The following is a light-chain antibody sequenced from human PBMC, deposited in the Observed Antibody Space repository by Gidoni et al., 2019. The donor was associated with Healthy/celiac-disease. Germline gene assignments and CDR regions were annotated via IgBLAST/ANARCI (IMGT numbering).Light chain of an antibody. V-gene: IGKV3-11*01. Sequence: EIVLTQSPATLSLSPGERATLSCRASQSVSSYLAWYQQKPGQAPRLLIYDASNRATGIPARFSGSGSGTDFTLTISSLEPEDFAVYYCQQRSNWPQITFXHXTRLEIK. J-gene: IGKJ5*01. CDR3: QQRSNWPQIT. CDR1: QSVSSY. CDR2: DAS.